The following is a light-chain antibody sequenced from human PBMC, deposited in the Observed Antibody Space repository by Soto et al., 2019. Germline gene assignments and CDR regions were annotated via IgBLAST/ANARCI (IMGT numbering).Light chain of an antibody. V-gene: IGLV2-14*01. Sequence: QSVLTQPASVSGSPGQSITISCIGTRRDVGGYNYVSWYQQYPGKSPKLLIYEVTHRPSGVSNRFSGSKSGNTASLTISGLQAEDEADYYCTSYTIRNTLKFVFGNGTKVTVL. CDR2: EVT. CDR1: RRDVGGYNY. CDR3: TSYTIRNTLKFV. J-gene: IGLJ1*01.